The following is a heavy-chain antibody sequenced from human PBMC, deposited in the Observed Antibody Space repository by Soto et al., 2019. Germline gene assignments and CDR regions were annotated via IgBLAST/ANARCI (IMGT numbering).Heavy chain of an antibody. CDR2: IYSDGST. CDR3: ATLTKYDILTGFYPC. V-gene: IGHV3-66*01. Sequence: PGGSLRLSCAVSGFTVTGNCMTWVRQAPGKGLEWVSVIYSDGSTYYADSVKGRFIISRDNSNNTLYFQMNSLRAEDTAVYYCATLTKYDILTGFYPCWGQGTLVTVSS. D-gene: IGHD3-9*01. CDR1: GFTVTGNC. J-gene: IGHJ4*02.